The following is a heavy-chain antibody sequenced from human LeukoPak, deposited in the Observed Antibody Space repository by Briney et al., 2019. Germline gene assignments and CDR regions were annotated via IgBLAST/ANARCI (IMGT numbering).Heavy chain of an antibody. CDR3: ARDQGSSSWSQHYYYGMDV. CDR1: GYTFTSYA. Sequence: GASVKVSCKASGYTFTSYAISWVRQAPGQGLEWMGWISAYNGNTNYAQKLQGRVTMTTDTSTSTAYMELRSLRSDDTAVYYCARDQGSSSWSQHYYYGMDVWGQGTTVTVSS. J-gene: IGHJ6*02. V-gene: IGHV1-18*01. CDR2: ISAYNGNT. D-gene: IGHD6-13*01.